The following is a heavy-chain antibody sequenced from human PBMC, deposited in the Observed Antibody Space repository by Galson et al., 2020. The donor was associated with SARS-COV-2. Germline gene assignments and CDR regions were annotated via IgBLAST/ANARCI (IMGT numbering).Heavy chain of an antibody. CDR1: GYSFTSYW. D-gene: IGHD1-7*01. V-gene: IGHV5-51*01. Sequence: KIGESLKIPCNGSGYSFTSYWIGWVRQMPGKGLEWRGIIYPGDSDTRYSPSFQGQVTISADKSISTAYLQWSSLKASDTAMYYCARRPNWNYGSELDYWGQGTLVTVSS. J-gene: IGHJ4*02. CDR2: IYPGDSDT. CDR3: ARRPNWNYGSELDY.